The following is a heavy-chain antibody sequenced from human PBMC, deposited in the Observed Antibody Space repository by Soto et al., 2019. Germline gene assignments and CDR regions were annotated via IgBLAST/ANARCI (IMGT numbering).Heavy chain of an antibody. CDR2: INPNSGGT. CDR1: GYTFTGSY. V-gene: IGHV1-2*02. J-gene: IGHJ4*02. CDR3: ARGYSSSWYLDYFAY. D-gene: IGHD6-13*01. Sequence: ASVKVSCKASGYTFTGSYMHWVRQAPGQGLEWMGWINPNSGGTNYAQKVQGRVTMTRDTSISTAYMELSRLRSDDTAVYYCARGYSSSWYLDYFAYWGQGTLVTVSS.